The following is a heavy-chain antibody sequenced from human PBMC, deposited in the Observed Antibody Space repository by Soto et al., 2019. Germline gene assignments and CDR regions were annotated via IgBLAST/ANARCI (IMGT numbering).Heavy chain of an antibody. CDR1: GGSISSYY. V-gene: IGHV4-59*01. J-gene: IGHJ6*03. Sequence: PSETLSLTCTVSGGSISSYYWSWIRQPPGKGLEWIGYIYYSGSTNYNPSLKSRVTISVDTSKNQFSLKLSSVTAADTAVYYCARVPLTVTTIYYYYYMDVWGKGTTVTVSS. D-gene: IGHD4-17*01. CDR2: IYYSGST. CDR3: ARVPLTVTTIYYYYYMDV.